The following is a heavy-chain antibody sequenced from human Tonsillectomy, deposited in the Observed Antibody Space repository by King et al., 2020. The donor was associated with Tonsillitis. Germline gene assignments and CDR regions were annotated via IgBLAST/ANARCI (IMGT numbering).Heavy chain of an antibody. V-gene: IGHV1-69*01. CDR1: GGTFSSYA. CDR2: IIPIFGTA. D-gene: IGHD3-9*01. J-gene: IGHJ6*02. CDR3: ARVAVDYDILTGYHNYYYYGMDV. Sequence: VQLVESGAEVKKPGSSVKVSCKASGGTFSSYAISWVRQAPGQGLEWMGGIIPIFGTANYAQKFQGRVTITADESTSTAYMELSSLRSEDTAVYYCARVAVDYDILTGYHNYYYYGMDVWGHGTTVTVSS.